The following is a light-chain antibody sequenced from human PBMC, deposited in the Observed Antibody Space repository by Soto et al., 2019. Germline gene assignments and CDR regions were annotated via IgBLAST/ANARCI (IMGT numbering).Light chain of an antibody. CDR2: GAS. J-gene: IGKJ2*01. V-gene: IGKV3-15*01. CDR3: QQGHNWPLT. Sequence: EIVMTQSPATLSVSPGESATLSCRASQSISSELAWYQQKPGQPPRLLIYGASTTATGVPARFPGSGSGSDFTLAISGLQSEDFAVYYCQQGHNWPLTFGQGTRLEI. CDR1: QSISSE.